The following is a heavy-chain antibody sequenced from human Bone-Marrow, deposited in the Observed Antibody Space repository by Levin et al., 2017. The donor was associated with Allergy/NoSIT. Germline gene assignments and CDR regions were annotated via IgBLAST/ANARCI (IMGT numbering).Heavy chain of an antibody. D-gene: IGHD4-17*01. CDR3: AKAETTVMLDYSYFDV. V-gene: IGHV3-11*01. CDR2: ITGSGSTI. J-gene: IGHJ6*03. CDR1: GFTFSDFY. Sequence: GESLKISCAASGFTFSDFYMSWIRQAPGKGLEWVSYITGSGSTIYYADSVKGRFTISRDNAKNSLYLQMNSLRAEDTARYYCAKAETTVMLDYSYFDVWGEGTAVTVSS.